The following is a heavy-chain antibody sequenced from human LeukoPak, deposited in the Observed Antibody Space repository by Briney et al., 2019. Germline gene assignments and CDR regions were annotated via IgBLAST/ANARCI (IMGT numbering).Heavy chain of an antibody. CDR1: GSTFSSYG. V-gene: IGHV3-30*18. J-gene: IGHJ3*02. CDR2: ISYDGSNK. CDR3: AKGFGFRITMIVPGPQPDAFDI. Sequence: PGGSLRLSCAASGSTFSSYGMHWVRQAPGKGLEWVAVISYDGSNKYYADSVKGRFTISRDNSKNTLYLQMNSLRAEDTAVYYCAKGFGFRITMIVPGPQPDAFDIWGQGTMVTVSS. D-gene: IGHD3-22*01.